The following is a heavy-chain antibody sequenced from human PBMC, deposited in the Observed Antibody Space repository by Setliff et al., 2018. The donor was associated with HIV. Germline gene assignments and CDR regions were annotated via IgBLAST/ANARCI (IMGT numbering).Heavy chain of an antibody. CDR2: IIPIVTIA. V-gene: IGHV1-69*04. CDR1: GGSFTSYT. CDR3: ARERPGDHYESTGYQLADWFDP. D-gene: IGHD3-22*01. J-gene: IGHJ5*02. Sequence: SVKVSCKASGGSFTSYTFSWVRKAPGQGLEWMGRIIPIVTIAHYAEQFVGRVTITADKSTSTTYMEVSSLRSEDTAVYYCARERPGDHYESTGYQLADWFDPWGQGTLVTVSS.